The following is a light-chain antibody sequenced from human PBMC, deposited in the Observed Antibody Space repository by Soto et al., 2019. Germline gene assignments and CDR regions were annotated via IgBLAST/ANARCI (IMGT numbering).Light chain of an antibody. J-gene: IGKJ3*01. Sequence: DIQMTQSPSSLSASIGDRVTITCWASQGISNYLAWHQQKPGKAPKVLIYATSTLHSGVPSRFSGSRSGTDFTLTISSLQPEDVATYYCQKYNSAPEAFGPGTKVDIK. V-gene: IGKV1-27*01. CDR3: QKYNSAPEA. CDR2: ATS. CDR1: QGISNY.